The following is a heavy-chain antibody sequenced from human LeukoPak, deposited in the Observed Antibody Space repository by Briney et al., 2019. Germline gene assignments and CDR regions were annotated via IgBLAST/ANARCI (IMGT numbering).Heavy chain of an antibody. V-gene: IGHV4-34*01. CDR1: GASFSGYY. CDR2: INHSGST. D-gene: IGHD6-25*01. J-gene: IGHJ4*02. CDR3: ARGSQSGILPFDY. Sequence: SETLSLTCAVYGASFSGYYWSWIRHPPGKGLELIGEINHSGSTNYNPSLKSRVTISVDTSKNQFSLNLSSVTAADTAVYYCARGSQSGILPFDYWGQGTLVTVSS.